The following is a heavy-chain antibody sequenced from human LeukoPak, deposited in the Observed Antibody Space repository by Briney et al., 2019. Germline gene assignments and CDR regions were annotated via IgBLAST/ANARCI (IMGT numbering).Heavy chain of an antibody. Sequence: ASVKVSCKASGYTFTSYGISWVRQAPGQGLEWMGWISAYNGNTNYAQKLQGRVTMTRNTSISTAYMELSSLRSEDTAVYYCARGRLPGIAVVIWFDPWGQGTLVTVSS. D-gene: IGHD6-19*01. CDR1: GYTFTSYG. CDR2: ISAYNGNT. V-gene: IGHV1-18*04. J-gene: IGHJ5*02. CDR3: ARGRLPGIAVVIWFDP.